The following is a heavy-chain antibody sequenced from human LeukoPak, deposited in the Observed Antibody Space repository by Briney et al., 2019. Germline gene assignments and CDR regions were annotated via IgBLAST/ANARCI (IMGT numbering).Heavy chain of an antibody. V-gene: IGHV4-59*01. CDR1: GGSISSYY. CDR3: ARGAHYYDTSGYLMPLNY. Sequence: KASETLSLTCTVSGGSISSYYWSWLRQPPGKGLEWIGYIYYSGSTNYNPSLKSRVTISVDTSKNQFSLKLSSVTAADTAVYYCARGAHYYDTSGYLMPLNYWGQGTLVAVSS. CDR2: IYYSGST. J-gene: IGHJ4*02. D-gene: IGHD3-22*01.